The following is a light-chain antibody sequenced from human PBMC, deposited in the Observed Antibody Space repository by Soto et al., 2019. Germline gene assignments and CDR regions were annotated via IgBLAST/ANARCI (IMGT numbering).Light chain of an antibody. CDR3: QQSYITLYS. CDR2: SAS. Sequence: DIQMTQSPSSLSASVGDRVTITCRASQNINNYLSWYQQKPGKAPELLINSASSLQSGVPPRFSGSGSGTDFTLTISSLQPEDFATYYCQQSYITLYSFGQGTSLEIK. CDR1: QNINNY. J-gene: IGKJ2*03. V-gene: IGKV1-39*01.